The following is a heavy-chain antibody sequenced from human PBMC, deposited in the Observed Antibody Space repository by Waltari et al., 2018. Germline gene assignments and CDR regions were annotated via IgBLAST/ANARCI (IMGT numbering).Heavy chain of an antibody. D-gene: IGHD2-8*01. J-gene: IGHJ6*03. CDR1: GGSFSGYY. V-gene: IGHV4-34*01. CDR3: ARLGYCTNGVCPYYMDV. CDR2: INHSGST. Sequence: QVQLQQWGAGLLKPSETLSLTCAVYGGSFSGYYWSWIRQPPGKGLEWIGEINHSGSTNYNPSLKSRVTISVATSKNQFSLKLSSVTAADTAVYYCARLGYCTNGVCPYYMDVWGKGTTVTVSS.